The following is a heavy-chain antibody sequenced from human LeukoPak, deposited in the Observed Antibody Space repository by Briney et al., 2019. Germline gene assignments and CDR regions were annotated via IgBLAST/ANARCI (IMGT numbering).Heavy chain of an antibody. CDR1: RITFSSYG. CDR2: ITGTGGGT. J-gene: IGHJ4*02. CDR3: ASPRGVYGDYVFDY. Sequence: GGSLRLSCTASRITFSSYGMSGVGQAPGKGPEWVSTITGTGGGTYYTDSVKGRFTISRDNSKNTLYLQMNSLRAEGTAVYYCASPRGVYGDYVFDYWGQGTLVTVSS. V-gene: IGHV3-23*01. D-gene: IGHD4-17*01.